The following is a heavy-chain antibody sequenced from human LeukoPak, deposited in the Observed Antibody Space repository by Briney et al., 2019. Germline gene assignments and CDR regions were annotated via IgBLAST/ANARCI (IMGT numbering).Heavy chain of an antibody. CDR2: IYTRGTT. J-gene: IGHJ6*03. D-gene: IGHD3-9*01. V-gene: IGHV4-4*09. CDR3: ARILRYPFYMDV. Sequence: SETLSLTCTVSGDSICSYYWSWIRQPPGKGLEWIGYIYTRGTTNYNPSLRSRVTISVDTSENQFSLKLSSVTAADTAVYYCARILRYPFYMDVWGKGTTVTVSS. CDR1: GDSICSYY.